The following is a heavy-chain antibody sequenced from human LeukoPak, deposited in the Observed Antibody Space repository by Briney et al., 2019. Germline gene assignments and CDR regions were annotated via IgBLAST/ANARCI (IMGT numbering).Heavy chain of an antibody. D-gene: IGHD6-19*01. CDR1: GFTFSSYA. CDR2: ISYDGSNK. V-gene: IGHV3-30-3*01. CDR3: AIFIAVANLDY. J-gene: IGHJ4*02. Sequence: GGSLRLSCAASGFTFSSYAMHWVRQAPGKGLEWVAVISYDGSNKYYADSVKGRFTISRDNSKNTLYLQMNSLRAEDTAVYYCAIFIAVANLDYWGQGTLVTVSS.